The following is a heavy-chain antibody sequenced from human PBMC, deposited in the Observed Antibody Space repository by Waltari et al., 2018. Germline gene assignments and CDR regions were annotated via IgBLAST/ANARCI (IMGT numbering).Heavy chain of an antibody. J-gene: IGHJ4*02. CDR3: AVSGSYPGSDY. CDR1: GDSISSGPYA. Sequence: QLQVQESGSGLVKPSQTLSLTCAVSGDSISSGPYAWSWIRQPPGQGLEWIGYIYHSGNLCYTPSLKSLVTMSVDRSKKQFSLKLSSVTAADTAVYYCAVSGSYPGSDYWGQGTLVTVSS. CDR2: IYHSGNL. V-gene: IGHV4-30-2*01. D-gene: IGHD1-26*01.